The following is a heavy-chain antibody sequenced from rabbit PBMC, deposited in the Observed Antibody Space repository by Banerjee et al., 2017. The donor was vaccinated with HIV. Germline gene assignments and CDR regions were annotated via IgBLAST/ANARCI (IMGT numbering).Heavy chain of an antibody. CDR2: IDPVFGST. CDR1: GFDFSSYY. J-gene: IGHJ4*01. D-gene: IGHD6-1*01. Sequence: QLKESGGGLVQPGGSLKLSCKASGFDFSSYYMSWVRQAPGKGLEWIGYIDPVFGSTYYASWVNGRFTISSHNAQNTLYLQLNSLTAADTATYFCARAPDGGYAAYDYAYFNLWGPGTLVTV. CDR3: ARAPDGGYAAYDYAYFNL. V-gene: IGHV1S7*01.